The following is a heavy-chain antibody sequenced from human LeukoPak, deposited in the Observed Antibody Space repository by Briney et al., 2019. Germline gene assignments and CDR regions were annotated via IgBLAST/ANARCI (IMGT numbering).Heavy chain of an antibody. J-gene: IGHJ4*02. V-gene: IGHV4-4*07. Sequence: SETLSLTCTVSGDSISSFYWSWIRQPAGKGLEWIGRIYTTGSTSYHPSLKSRVTISGDTSKNQFSLKLSSVTAADTAVYYCARRANWGFFDYWGQGTLVTVSS. CDR2: IYTTGST. CDR1: GDSISSFY. CDR3: ARRANWGFFDY. D-gene: IGHD7-27*01.